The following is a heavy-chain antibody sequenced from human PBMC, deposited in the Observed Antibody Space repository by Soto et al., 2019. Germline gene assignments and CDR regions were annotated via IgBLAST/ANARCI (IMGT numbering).Heavy chain of an antibody. V-gene: IGHV4-39*01. CDR2: IYYSGST. CDR3: ASPKIAFYNWFDP. D-gene: IGHD3-3*02. Sequence: AETLSLTCTVSGGSISSSSYYWGWIRQPPGKGLEWIGSIYYSGSTYYNPSLKSRVTISVDTSKNQFSLKLSSVTAADTAVYYCASPKIAFYNWFDPWGQGTLVTVSS. CDR1: GGSISSSSYY. J-gene: IGHJ5*02.